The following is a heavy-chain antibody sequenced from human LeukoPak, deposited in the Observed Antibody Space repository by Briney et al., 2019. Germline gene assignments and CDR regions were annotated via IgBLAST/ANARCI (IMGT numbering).Heavy chain of an antibody. V-gene: IGHV4-61*02. CDR2: IYTSGST. D-gene: IGHD2-21*01. J-gene: IGHJ5*02. CDR3: ARLFGGWFDP. Sequence: SQTLSLTCTVSGGSISSGSYYWSWIRQPAGKGLEWIGRIYTSGSTNYNPSLKSRVTISVDTSKNQFSLKLSSVTAADTAVYYCARLFGGWFDPWGQGTLVTVSS. CDR1: GGSISSGSYY.